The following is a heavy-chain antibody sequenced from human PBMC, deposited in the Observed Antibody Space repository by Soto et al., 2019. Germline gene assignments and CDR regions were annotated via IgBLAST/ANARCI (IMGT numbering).Heavy chain of an antibody. CDR2: INAGNGNT. CDR3: ARGLGLYYFDY. CDR1: GYTFTSYA. D-gene: IGHD1-26*01. V-gene: IGHV1-3*01. J-gene: IGHJ4*02. Sequence: ASVKVSCKASGYTFTSYAMHWVRQAPGQRLEWMGWINAGNGNTKYSQKFQGRVTITRDTSASTAYMELSGLRSEDTAVYYCARGLGLYYFDYWGQGTLVTVSS.